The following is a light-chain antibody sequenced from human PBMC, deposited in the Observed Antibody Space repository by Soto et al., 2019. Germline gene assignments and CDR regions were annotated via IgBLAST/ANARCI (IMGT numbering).Light chain of an antibody. Sequence: EIVLTQSPGTLSLSPGERATLSCRASQSVASSNLAWYQQKPGQAPSLLIYTASSRATGVPDRFSGSGSGTDFTLTISRLEPENFAVYYWQQYGTAPGPFGQGTKLDIK. CDR2: TAS. CDR1: QSVASSN. J-gene: IGKJ1*01. CDR3: QQYGTAPGP. V-gene: IGKV3-20*01.